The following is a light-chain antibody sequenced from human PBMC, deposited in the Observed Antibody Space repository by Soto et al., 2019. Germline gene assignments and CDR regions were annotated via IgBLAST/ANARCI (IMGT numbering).Light chain of an antibody. CDR2: AAS. V-gene: IGKV1-27*01. J-gene: IGKJ1*01. Sequence: IQMTQSPSSLSASVGDRVTITCRASQDIADYLAWYQQKPVQVPNLLIYAASTLQSVVPSRFSGSGSATDFTLTITGLQHEDVATYYCQNYNSAPWTFGQGTKVEIK. CDR1: QDIADY. CDR3: QNYNSAPWT.